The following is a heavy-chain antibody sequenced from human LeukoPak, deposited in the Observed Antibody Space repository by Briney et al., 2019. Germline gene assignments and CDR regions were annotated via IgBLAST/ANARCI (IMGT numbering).Heavy chain of an antibody. CDR2: ISGSNSYI. CDR1: GFTFSSYT. V-gene: IGHV3-21*01. Sequence: PGGSLRLSCAASGFTFSSYTMHWIRQAPGKGLEWVSSISGSNSYIFYADSVKGRFTVSRDNAKDSLYLQMNSLRAEDTAVYYCARAGGNSFVGNYFDYWGQGTLVTVSS. D-gene: IGHD4-23*01. CDR3: ARAGGNSFVGNYFDY. J-gene: IGHJ4*02.